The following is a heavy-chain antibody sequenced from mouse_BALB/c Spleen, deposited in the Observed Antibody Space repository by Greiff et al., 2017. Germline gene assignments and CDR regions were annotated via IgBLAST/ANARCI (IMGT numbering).Heavy chain of an antibody. D-gene: IGHD3-2*01. V-gene: IGHV1-7*01. CDR3: ERDSSGYPCYFDY. CDR1: GYTFTSYW. J-gene: IGHJ2*01. Sequence: QVQLQQSGADLAKPGASVKMSCKASGYTFTSYWMHWVKQRPGQGLEWIGYINPSTGYTEYNQKFKDKATLTADKSSSTAYMQLSSLTSEDSAVYYCERDSSGYPCYFDYWGQGTTLTVSS. CDR2: INPSTGYT.